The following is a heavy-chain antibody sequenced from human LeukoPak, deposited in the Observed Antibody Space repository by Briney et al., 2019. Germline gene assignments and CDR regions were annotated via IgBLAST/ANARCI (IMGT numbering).Heavy chain of an antibody. J-gene: IGHJ5*02. Sequence: PSETLSLTCAVYGGSFSGYYWSWIRQPPGKGLEWIGEINHSGSTSYNPSLKSRVTISVDSSKNQFSLKLNSVTAADTGVYYCARTTEDCSSTSCYQYWFDPWGQGTLVTVSS. CDR3: ARTTEDCSSTSCYQYWFDP. V-gene: IGHV4-34*01. D-gene: IGHD2-2*01. CDR2: INHSGST. CDR1: GGSFSGYY.